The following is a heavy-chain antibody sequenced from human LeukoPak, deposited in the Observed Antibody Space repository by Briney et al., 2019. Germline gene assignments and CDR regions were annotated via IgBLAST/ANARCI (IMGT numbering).Heavy chain of an antibody. J-gene: IGHJ4*02. CDR3: ARDSPGYGSYSD. CDR2: IYSGGST. V-gene: IGHV3-66*01. CDR1: GFTVSSNY. Sequence: GGSLRLSCAASGFTVSSNYMSWVRQAPGKGLEWVSVIYSGGSTYYADSVKGRFTISRDNSKNTLYLQMNSLRAEDTAVYYCARDSPGYGSYSDWGQGTLVTVSS. D-gene: IGHD6-6*01.